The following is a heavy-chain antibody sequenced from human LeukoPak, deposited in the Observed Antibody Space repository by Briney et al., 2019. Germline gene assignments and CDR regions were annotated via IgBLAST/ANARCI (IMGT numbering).Heavy chain of an antibody. CDR2: ISGNGGST. CDR3: AKEPELRYFDWLPTYYFDY. Sequence: GGSLRLSCAASGFTFSSYAMSWVRQAPGKGLEWVSAISGNGGSTYYADSVKGRFTISRDNSKNTLYLQMNSLRAEDTAVYYCAKEPELRYFDWLPTYYFDYWGQGTLVTVSS. D-gene: IGHD3-9*01. J-gene: IGHJ4*02. CDR1: GFTFSSYA. V-gene: IGHV3-23*01.